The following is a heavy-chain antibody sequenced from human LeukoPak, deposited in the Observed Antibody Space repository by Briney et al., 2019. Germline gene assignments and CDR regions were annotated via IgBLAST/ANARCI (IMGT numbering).Heavy chain of an antibody. CDR3: ARGGLLLWFGELLSHAFDI. V-gene: IGHV4-61*02. D-gene: IGHD3-10*01. J-gene: IGHJ3*02. Sequence: SETLSLTCTVSGGSISSGSYYWSWIRQPAGKGLEWIGRIYTSGSTNYNPSLKSRVTISVDTSKNQFSLKLSSVTAADTALYYCARGGLLLWFGELLSHAFDIWGQGTMVTVSS. CDR1: GGSISSGSYY. CDR2: IYTSGST.